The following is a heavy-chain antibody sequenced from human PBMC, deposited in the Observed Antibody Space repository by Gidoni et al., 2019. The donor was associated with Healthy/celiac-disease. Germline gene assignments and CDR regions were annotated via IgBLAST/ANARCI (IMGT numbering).Heavy chain of an antibody. CDR2: ISSSSSTI. Sequence: EVQLVESGGGLVQPGGTLRLSCAASGFTFSSYSMNWVRQAPGKGLEWVSYISSSSSTIYYADSVKGRFTISRDNAKNSLYLQMNSLRAEDTAVYYCARLAYYDIRNHWGQGTLVTVSS. CDR1: GFTFSSYS. CDR3: ARLAYYDIRNH. V-gene: IGHV3-48*01. J-gene: IGHJ5*02. D-gene: IGHD3-22*01.